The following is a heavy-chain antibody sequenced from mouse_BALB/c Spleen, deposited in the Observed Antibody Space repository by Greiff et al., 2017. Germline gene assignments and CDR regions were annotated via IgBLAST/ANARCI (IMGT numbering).Heavy chain of an antibody. CDR1: GFAFSSYD. CDR3: AKHRYYAMDY. Sequence: EVQGVESGGGLVKPGGSLKLSCAASGFAFSSYDMSWVRQTPEKRLEWVAYISSGGGSTYYPDTVKGRYTISRDNAKNTLYLQMSSLKSEDTAMYYCAKHRYYAMDYWGQGTSVTVSS. CDR2: ISSGGGST. J-gene: IGHJ4*01. V-gene: IGHV5-12-1*01.